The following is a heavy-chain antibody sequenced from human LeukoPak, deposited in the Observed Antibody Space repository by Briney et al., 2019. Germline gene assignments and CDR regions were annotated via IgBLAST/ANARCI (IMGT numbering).Heavy chain of an antibody. CDR3: GRGVQSFDP. CDR1: GGSISSYY. V-gene: IGHV4-59*01. J-gene: IGHJ5*02. CDR2: IHYTGST. Sequence: SETLSLTCTVSGGSISSYYWSWIRQSPGKGLECIGYIHYTGSTNYNPSLKSRVTISVETSKNQFSLKLKSVTAADTAFYYCGRGVQSFDPWGQGTLVTVSS.